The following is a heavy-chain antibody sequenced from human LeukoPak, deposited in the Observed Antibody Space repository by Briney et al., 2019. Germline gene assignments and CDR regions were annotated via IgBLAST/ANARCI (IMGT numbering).Heavy chain of an antibody. CDR3: AKRITVVARDAFDI. Sequence: GGSLRLSCAASGFTFSTYAMSWVRQAPGKGLEWVSSISGSGGSTFYADSVKGRFTISRDNSKNTLYLQMNSLRAEDTAIYYCAKRITVVARDAFDIWGQGTMVTVSS. D-gene: IGHD6-19*01. CDR1: GFTFSTYA. V-gene: IGHV3-23*01. J-gene: IGHJ3*02. CDR2: ISGSGGST.